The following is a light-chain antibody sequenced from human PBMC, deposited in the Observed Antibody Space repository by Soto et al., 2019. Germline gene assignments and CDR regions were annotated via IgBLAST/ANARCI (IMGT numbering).Light chain of an antibody. CDR1: QSVSSY. Sequence: IVLTHSPATLSLSPWERASLSCRASQSVSSYLAWYQQKPGQAPRLRIYDASNRATGIPARFSGSGSGTDFTLTITSLEPEDFAVYYCQHRSNWPLNFGGGTKVDIK. CDR2: DAS. CDR3: QHRSNWPLN. V-gene: IGKV3-11*01. J-gene: IGKJ4*01.